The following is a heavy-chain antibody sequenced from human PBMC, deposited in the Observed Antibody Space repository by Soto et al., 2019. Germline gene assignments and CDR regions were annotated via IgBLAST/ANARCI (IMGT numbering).Heavy chain of an antibody. Sequence: EVQVLESGGGLVQPGGSLRLSCAASGFTFSSYAMNWVRQAPGKGLEWVSGISGSGASTHYADSVKGRFTISRDNSKNTVYLEMSSLRADDTAIYYCAKDLDYSSSSEMDYYYRMDVWGQGTTVTVSS. CDR3: AKDLDYSSSSEMDYYYRMDV. D-gene: IGHD6-6*01. V-gene: IGHV3-23*01. CDR1: GFTFSSYA. J-gene: IGHJ6*02. CDR2: ISGSGAST.